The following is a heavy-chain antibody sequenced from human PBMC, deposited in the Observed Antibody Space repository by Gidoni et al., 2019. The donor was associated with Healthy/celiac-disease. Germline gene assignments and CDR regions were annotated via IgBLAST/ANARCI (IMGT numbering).Heavy chain of an antibody. V-gene: IGHV1-69*06. J-gene: IGHJ4*02. D-gene: IGHD3-16*02. CDR3: ARDKADLDDYVWGSYRPYYFDY. Sequence: QVQLVQSGAEVKKPGSSVKVSCKASGGTFSSYAISWVRQAPGQGLEWMGGIIPIFGTANYAQKFQGRVTITADKSTSTAYMELSSLRSEDTAVYYCARDKADLDDYVWGSYRPYYFDYWGQGTLVTVSS. CDR1: GGTFSSYA. CDR2: IIPIFGTA.